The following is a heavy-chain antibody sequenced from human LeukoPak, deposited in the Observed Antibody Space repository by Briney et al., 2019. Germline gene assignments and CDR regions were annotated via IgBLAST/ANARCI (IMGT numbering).Heavy chain of an antibody. J-gene: IGHJ6*03. CDR2: IKEDGSEK. Sequence: GGSLRLSCAASGFTFSSYWMTWVRQAPGKGLEWVANIKEDGSEKYYVDSVKGRFTISRDNAKNSLYLQMNNLRGEDTAVVYCANVEDGGNSSFYYYSYYMDVWGKGTTVTVS. CDR3: ANVEDGGNSSFYYYSYYMDV. CDR1: GFTFSSYW. D-gene: IGHD4-23*01. V-gene: IGHV3-7*01.